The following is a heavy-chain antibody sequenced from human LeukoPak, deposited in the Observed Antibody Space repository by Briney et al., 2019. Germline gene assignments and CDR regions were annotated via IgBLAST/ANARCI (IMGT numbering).Heavy chain of an antibody. D-gene: IGHD3-10*01. Sequence: ASVKVSCKASGYTFTSHGISWVRQAPGQGLEWMGWINPNSGGTNYAQKFQGRVTMTRDTSISTAYMELSRLRSDDTAVYYCARGRRSGSYYPYPDDAFDIWGQGTMVTVSS. CDR1: GYTFTSHG. CDR3: ARGRRSGSYYPYPDDAFDI. J-gene: IGHJ3*02. V-gene: IGHV1-2*02. CDR2: INPNSGGT.